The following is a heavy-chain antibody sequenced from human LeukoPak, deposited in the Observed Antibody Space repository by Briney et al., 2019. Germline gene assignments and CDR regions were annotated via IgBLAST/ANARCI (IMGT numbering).Heavy chain of an antibody. Sequence: SGPTLVNPTQTLTLTCTFSGFSLSTSGVGVGWIRHPPGKALEWLVIIYWDDDKRYSPSLKSRLTITKDTSKNQVVLTMTNMDPVDTATYYCAHRRGSNWFDPWGQGTLVTVSS. CDR1: GFSLSTSGVG. CDR3: AHRRGSNWFDP. V-gene: IGHV2-5*02. J-gene: IGHJ5*02. D-gene: IGHD3-16*01. CDR2: IYWDDDK.